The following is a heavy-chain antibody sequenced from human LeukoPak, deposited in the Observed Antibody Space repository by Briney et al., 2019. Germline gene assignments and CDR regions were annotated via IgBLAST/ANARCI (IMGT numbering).Heavy chain of an antibody. CDR1: GYTFTGYY. CDR3: ATRVVAGIPYYFDY. Sequence: GASVKVPCKTSGYTFTGYYMHWVRQAPGQGLEWMGWINPNSGGSNYAQKFQGRVTMTRDTSISTAYMELSSLRSDDTAVYYCATRVVAGIPYYFDYWGQGTLVTVSS. D-gene: IGHD6-19*01. V-gene: IGHV1-2*02. CDR2: INPNSGGS. J-gene: IGHJ4*02.